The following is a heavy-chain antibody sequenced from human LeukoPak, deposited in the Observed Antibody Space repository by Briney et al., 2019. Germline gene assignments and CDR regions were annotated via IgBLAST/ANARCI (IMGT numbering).Heavy chain of an antibody. D-gene: IGHD5-24*01. CDR3: ARAKVELATMLIDY. Sequence: PGGSLRLSCAASGFTFSSYWMHWVRQAPGKGPVWVSRINSDGSNTNYADSVKGRFTISRDNAKNTLYLQMNSLRAEDTAVYYCARAKVELATMLIDYWGQGTLVPVSS. CDR1: GFTFSSYW. CDR2: INSDGSNT. V-gene: IGHV3-74*01. J-gene: IGHJ4*02.